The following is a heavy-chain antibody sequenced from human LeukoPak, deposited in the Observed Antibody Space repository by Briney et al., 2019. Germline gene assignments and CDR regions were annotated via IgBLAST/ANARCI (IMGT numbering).Heavy chain of an antibody. CDR1: GFTFSSYS. V-gene: IGHV3-21*01. Sequence: GGSLRLSCAASGFTFSSYSMNWVRQAPGKGLEWVSSISSSSSYIYYADSVKGRFTISRDNAKNSLYLQMNSLRAEDTAVYYCASGLTPDYYDSSGRPYYFDYWGQGTLVTVSS. CDR3: ASGLTPDYYDSSGRPYYFDY. D-gene: IGHD3-22*01. J-gene: IGHJ4*02. CDR2: ISSSSSYI.